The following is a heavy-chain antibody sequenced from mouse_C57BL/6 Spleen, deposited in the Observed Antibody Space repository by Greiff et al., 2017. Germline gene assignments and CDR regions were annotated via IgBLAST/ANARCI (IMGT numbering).Heavy chain of an antibody. Sequence: EVQLVESGGDLVKPGGSLKLSCAASGFTFSSYGMSWVRQTPDKRLEWVATISSGGSYTYYPDSVKGRFTISRANAKNTLYLQMSSLKSEDTAMYYWARQTGLHGSSNDFDYWGQGTTLTVSS. J-gene: IGHJ2*01. CDR2: ISSGGSYT. V-gene: IGHV5-6*01. CDR1: GFTFSSYG. D-gene: IGHD1-1*01. CDR3: ARQTGLHGSSNDFDY.